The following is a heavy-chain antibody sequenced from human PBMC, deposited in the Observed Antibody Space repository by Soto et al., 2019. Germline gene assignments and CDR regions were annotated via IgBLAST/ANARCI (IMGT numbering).Heavy chain of an antibody. D-gene: IGHD3-10*01. Sequence: ASVKVSCKASGYTFTSYAMHWVRQAPGQRLEWMGWINAGNGNTKYSQKFQGRVTITRDTSASTAYMELSSLRSEDTAVYYCARGGGSGSYYNAFDIWGQGTMVTVSS. V-gene: IGHV1-3*01. CDR1: GYTFTSYA. J-gene: IGHJ3*02. CDR2: INAGNGNT. CDR3: ARGGGSGSYYNAFDI.